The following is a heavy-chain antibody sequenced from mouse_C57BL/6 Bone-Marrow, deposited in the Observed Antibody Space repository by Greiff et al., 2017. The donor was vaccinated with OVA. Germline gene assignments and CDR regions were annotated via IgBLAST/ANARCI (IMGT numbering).Heavy chain of an antibody. J-gene: IGHJ3*01. V-gene: IGHV1-74*01. CDR1: GYTFTSYW. CDR2: IHPSDSDT. Sequence: QVQLQQPGAELVKPGASVKVSCKASGYTFTSYWMHWVQQRPGQGLEWIGRIHPSDSDTNYNQKFKGKATLTVDTSSSTAYLQLSSLTSEDSTVYYCAIPSYYYGSDWFAYWGQGTLVTVSA. CDR3: AIPSYYYGSDWFAY. D-gene: IGHD1-1*01.